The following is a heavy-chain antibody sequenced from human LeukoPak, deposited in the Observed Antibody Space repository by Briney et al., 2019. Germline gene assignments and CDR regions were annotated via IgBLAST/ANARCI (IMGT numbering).Heavy chain of an antibody. J-gene: IGHJ6*04. V-gene: IGHV3-74*01. CDR1: GFTFSSYG. Sequence: GGSLRLSCAASGFTFSSYGMSWVRQVPGKGLEWVSRINSDGINTSYADSVKGRFTISRDNAKNSLYLQMNSLRAEDTAVYYCAELGITMIGGVWGKGTTVTISS. D-gene: IGHD3-10*02. CDR3: AELGITMIGGV. CDR2: INSDGINT.